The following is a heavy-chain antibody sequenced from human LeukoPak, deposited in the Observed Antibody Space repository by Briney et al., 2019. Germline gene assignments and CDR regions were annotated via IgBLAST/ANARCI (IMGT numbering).Heavy chain of an antibody. CDR2: INHSGST. CDR1: GGSFSGYY. CDR3: ARGVDTAMVRIFDY. D-gene: IGHD5-18*01. V-gene: IGHV4-34*01. J-gene: IGHJ4*02. Sequence: SETLSLTCAVYGGSFSGYYWSWIRQPPGKGLEWIGEINHSGSTNYNPSLKCRVTISVDTSKNQFSLKLSSVTAADTAVYYCARGVDTAMVRIFDYWGQGTLVTVSS.